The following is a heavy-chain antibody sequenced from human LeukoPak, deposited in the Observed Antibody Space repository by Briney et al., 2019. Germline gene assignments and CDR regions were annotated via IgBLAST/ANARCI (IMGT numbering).Heavy chain of an antibody. J-gene: IGHJ4*02. CDR2: INPSGGST. CDR1: GGTFSSYA. Sequence: GASVKVSCKASGGTFSSYAISWVRQAPGQGLEWMGIINPSGGSTSYAQKFQGRVTMTRDTSTSTVYMELSSLRSEDAAVYYCARSRAAAPFDYWGQGTLVTVSS. V-gene: IGHV1-46*01. CDR3: ARSRAAAPFDY. D-gene: IGHD6-13*01.